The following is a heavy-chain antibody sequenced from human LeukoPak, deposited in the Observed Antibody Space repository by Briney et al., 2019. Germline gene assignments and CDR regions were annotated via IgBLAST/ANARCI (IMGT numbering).Heavy chain of an antibody. V-gene: IGHV1-69-2*01. CDR2: VDPEDGET. CDR3: ATDSRNDFWGHRAY. J-gene: IGHJ4*02. CDR1: GYTFTDYY. Sequence: ASVKISCKVSGYTFTDYYMHWVQQAPGKGLEWMGLVDPEDGETIYAEKFQGRVTITADTSTDTAYMELGSLRSEDTAVYYCATDSRNDFWGHRAYWGQGTLVTVSS. D-gene: IGHD3-3*01.